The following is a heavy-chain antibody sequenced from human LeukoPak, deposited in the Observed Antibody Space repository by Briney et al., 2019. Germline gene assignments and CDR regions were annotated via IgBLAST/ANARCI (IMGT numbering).Heavy chain of an antibody. CDR3: ARDGVVVAATPSSYLDY. J-gene: IGHJ4*02. D-gene: IGHD2-15*01. CDR2: ISGSGGST. Sequence: GGSLRLSCAASGFTFSSYAMSWVRQAPGKGLEWVSAISGSGGSTYYADSVKGRFTISRDNSKNTLYLQMNSLRAEDTAVYYCARDGVVVAATPSSYLDYWGQGTLVTVSS. V-gene: IGHV3-23*01. CDR1: GFTFSSYA.